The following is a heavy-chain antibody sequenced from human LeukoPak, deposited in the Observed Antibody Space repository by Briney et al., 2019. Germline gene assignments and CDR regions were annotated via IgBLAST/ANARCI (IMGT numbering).Heavy chain of an antibody. V-gene: IGHV3-33*01. CDR2: IWYDGSNK. CDR1: GFTFSSYG. CDR3: ARDRGYSSSWSFGKDYCMDV. D-gene: IGHD6-13*01. J-gene: IGHJ6*03. Sequence: GGSLRLSCAASGFTFSSYGMNWVRQAPGKGLEWVSLIWYDGSNKYYEDSVKGRFTISRDNSKNTLYLQMNSLRAEDTAVYYCARDRGYSSSWSFGKDYCMDVWGKGTTVTVSS.